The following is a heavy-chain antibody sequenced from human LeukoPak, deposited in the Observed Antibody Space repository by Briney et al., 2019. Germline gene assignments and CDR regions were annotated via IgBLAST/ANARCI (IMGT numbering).Heavy chain of an antibody. Sequence: LSGGSLRLSCAASGFTFSSYGMHWVRQAPGKGLEWVAVIWYDGSNKYYADSVKGRFTISRDNSKNTLYLQMNSLRAEDTAVYYCARAKDFXSYYXDXWGQGTLVTVS. J-gene: IGHJ4*02. CDR3: ARAKDFXSYYXDX. V-gene: IGHV3-33*01. D-gene: IGHD3-3*01. CDR2: IWYDGSNK. CDR1: GFTFSSYG.